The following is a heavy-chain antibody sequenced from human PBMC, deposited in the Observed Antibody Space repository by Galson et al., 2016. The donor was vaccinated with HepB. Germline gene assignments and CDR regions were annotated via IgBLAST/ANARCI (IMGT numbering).Heavy chain of an antibody. D-gene: IGHD2-15*01. V-gene: IGHV3-23*01. CDR2: ISDSGANT. CDR3: VADLGGLDCFDL. CDR1: GFTFSAYA. J-gene: IGHJ3*01. Sequence: SLRLSCAASGFTFSAYAMALARQAPGKGLEWVSGISDSGANTYYADSVRGRFSISRDDSKSTLYLQMTNLRVEDTALYYCVADLGGLDCFDLWGRGTMVTVAS.